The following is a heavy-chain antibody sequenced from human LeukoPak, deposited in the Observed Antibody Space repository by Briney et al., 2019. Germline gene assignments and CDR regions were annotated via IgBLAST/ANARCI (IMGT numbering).Heavy chain of an antibody. J-gene: IGHJ4*02. CDR1: GFTFSSYA. CDR3: AREGAARCFDY. V-gene: IGHV3-64*01. CDR2: ISSDGGST. D-gene: IGHD6-6*01. Sequence: PGGSLRLSCAASGFTFSSYAMHWVRQAPGKGLEYVSAISSDGGSTYYANSVKGRFTISRDNSKNTLYLQMGSLRAEDMAVYYCAREGAARCFDYWGQGTLVTVSS.